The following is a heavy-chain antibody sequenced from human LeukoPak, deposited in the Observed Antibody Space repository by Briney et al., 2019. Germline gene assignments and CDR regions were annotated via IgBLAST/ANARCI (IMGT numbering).Heavy chain of an antibody. CDR2: IYYSGST. Sequence: GSLRLSCAASGFTFSSYSMNWVRQPPGKGLERIGSIYYSGSTYYNPSLKSRVTISVDTSKNQFSLKLSSVTAADTAVYYCARHVPRGFLEWFHAFDIWGQGTMVTVSS. CDR3: ARHVPRGFLEWFHAFDI. J-gene: IGHJ3*02. V-gene: IGHV4-39*01. D-gene: IGHD3-3*01. CDR1: GFTFSSYSMN.